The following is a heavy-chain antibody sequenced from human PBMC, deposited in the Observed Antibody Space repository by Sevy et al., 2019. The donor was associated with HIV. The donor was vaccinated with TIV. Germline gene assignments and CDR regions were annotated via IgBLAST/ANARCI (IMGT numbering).Heavy chain of an antibody. D-gene: IGHD3-22*01. CDR2: IKQDGGEK. CDR3: ARGYYDTSGYPNFGGAFDV. V-gene: IGHV3-7*03. CDR1: GFTFSSYW. J-gene: IGHJ3*01. Sequence: GGSLRLSCVASGFTFSSYWMNWVRQAPGKGLEWVANIKQDGGEKYHVGSVQGRFTISRDNTKKSVYLQMNRLRVEDTAIYFCARGYYDTSGYPNFGGAFDVWGQGTMVTVSS.